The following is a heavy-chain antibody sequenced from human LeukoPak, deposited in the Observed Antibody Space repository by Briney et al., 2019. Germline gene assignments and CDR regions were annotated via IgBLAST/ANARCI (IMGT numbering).Heavy chain of an antibody. J-gene: IGHJ4*02. CDR3: ARDWYDSSGYYNY. CDR1: GYTFTGYY. V-gene: IGHV1-2*02. Sequence: ASVKVSCKASGYTFTGYYMHWVRQAPGQGLEWMGWINPNSGGTNYAQKFRGRVTMTRDTSISTAYMELSRLRSDDTAVYYCARDWYDSSGYYNYWGQGTLVTVSS. CDR2: INPNSGGT. D-gene: IGHD3-22*01.